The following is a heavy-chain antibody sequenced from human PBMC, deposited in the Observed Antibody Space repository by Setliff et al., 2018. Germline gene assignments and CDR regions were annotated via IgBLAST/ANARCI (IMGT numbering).Heavy chain of an antibody. CDR2: IIPIFGTT. D-gene: IGHD1-20*01. J-gene: IGHJ6*03. Sequence: GASVKVSCKASGGTFSNYDISWVRQAPGQGLEWMGGIIPIFGTTNYARKFQGRVTITTDKSTSTAYMEMSSLRSEDTAVYYCAREFGITASVENYYYYMDVWGKGTTVTVSS. CDR1: GGTFSNYD. CDR3: AREFGITASVENYYYYMDV. V-gene: IGHV1-69*05.